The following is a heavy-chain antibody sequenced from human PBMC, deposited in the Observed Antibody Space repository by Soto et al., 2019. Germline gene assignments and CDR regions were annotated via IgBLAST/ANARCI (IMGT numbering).Heavy chain of an antibody. J-gene: IGHJ4*02. D-gene: IGHD6-19*01. CDR2: ISSDGNYK. V-gene: IGHV3-30-3*01. CDR3: AAAYSTGWSLGDY. CDR1: GFTFSSYA. Sequence: QVQLVESGGGVVQPGTSLRLSCAAPGFTFSSYAMHWVRQAPGKGLEWVASISSDGNYKYYADSAKGRFTISRDNSKNPAYLQMNSLRNEDTAVYSSAAAYSTGWSLGDYWGRGTLVTVSS.